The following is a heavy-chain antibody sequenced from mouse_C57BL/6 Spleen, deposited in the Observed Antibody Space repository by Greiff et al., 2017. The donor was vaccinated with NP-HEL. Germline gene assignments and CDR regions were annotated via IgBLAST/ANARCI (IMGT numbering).Heavy chain of an antibody. D-gene: IGHD2-1*01. CDR1: GYTFTDYY. CDR3: ASSGDYGNYEAMDY. Sequence: QVHVKQSGAELVRPGASVKLSCKASGYTFTDYYINWVKQRPGQGLEWIARIYPGSGNTYYNEKFKGKATLTAEKSSSTAYMQLSSLTSEDSAVYFCASSGDYGNYEAMDYGGQGTSVTVSS. V-gene: IGHV1-76*01. CDR2: IYPGSGNT. J-gene: IGHJ4*01.